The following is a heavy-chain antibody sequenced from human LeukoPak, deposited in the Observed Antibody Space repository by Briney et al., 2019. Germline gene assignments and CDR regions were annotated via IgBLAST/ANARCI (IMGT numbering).Heavy chain of an antibody. V-gene: IGHV3-74*01. CDR3: ARSDWFDP. J-gene: IGHJ5*02. Sequence: GGSLRLSCTASGFTFSTSWMHWVRQAPGKGLVWVSRISSDESNIFYADSVKGRFTISRDNAKNTLYLQMNSLRAEDTAVYYCARSDWFDPWGQGTLVTVSS. CDR1: GFTFSTSW. CDR2: ISSDESNI.